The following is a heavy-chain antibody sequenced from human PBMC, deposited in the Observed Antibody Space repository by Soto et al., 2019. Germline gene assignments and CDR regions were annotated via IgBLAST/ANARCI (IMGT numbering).Heavy chain of an antibody. V-gene: IGHV1-2*02. D-gene: IGHD3-22*01. CDR2: INCRSGGT. J-gene: IGHJ4*02. CDR1: GCVFTGYY. Sequence: ASVKVSGKTSGCVFTGYYLHWVRQAPGQGLEWMGWINCRSGGTTYTQKFQGRVTLTMDTSTSTAYMELSSLISDDTALYYCMRGASARDSSGYPYYFDPWGQGTLVTVSS. CDR3: MRGASARDSSGYPYYFDP.